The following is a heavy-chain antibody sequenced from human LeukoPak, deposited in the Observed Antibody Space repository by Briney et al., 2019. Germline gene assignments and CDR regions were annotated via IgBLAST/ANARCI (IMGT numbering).Heavy chain of an antibody. Sequence: SETLSLTCTVSGVSISRSTYYWGWIRQPPGKRLEWIGSIYYTGSTYYHPSLKSRVTISLDTSKNQFSLKLTSVAAADTAVYDTSGYYPFDFWGQGALVIVSS. J-gene: IGHJ4*02. CDR1: GVSISRSTYY. CDR2: IYYTGST. D-gene: IGHD3-22*01. V-gene: IGHV4-39*07. CDR3: SGYYPFDF.